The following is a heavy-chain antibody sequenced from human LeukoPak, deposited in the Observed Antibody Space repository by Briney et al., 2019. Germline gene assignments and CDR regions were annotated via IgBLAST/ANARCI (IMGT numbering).Heavy chain of an antibody. J-gene: IGHJ4*02. CDR2: ISSSGSTYI. CDR1: GFTFSDYY. D-gene: IGHD5-18*01. Sequence: GGSLRLSCAASGFTFSDYYMSWIRQAPGKGLEWVSYISSSGSTYIYYADSVKGRFTISRDNAKNSLYLQMNSLRAEDTAVYYCARGYSYGASGFDYWGQGTLVTVSS. V-gene: IGHV3-11*04. CDR3: ARGYSYGASGFDY.